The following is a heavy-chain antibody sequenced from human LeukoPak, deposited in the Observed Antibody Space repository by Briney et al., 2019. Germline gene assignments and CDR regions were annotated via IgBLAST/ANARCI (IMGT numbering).Heavy chain of an antibody. CDR2: INHSGST. V-gene: IGHV4-34*01. CDR3: ARNSVPSFYSDTSGYFYY. D-gene: IGHD3-22*01. J-gene: IGHJ4*02. CDR1: GGSFSGYY. Sequence: SETLSLTCGVSGGSFSGYYFSWVRQSPEKGLEWIGEINHSGSTNYNPSLKSRVTVSVDTAKKQISLKLNSVTAADTAVYYCARNSVPSFYSDTSGYFYYWGQGTLVTVSS.